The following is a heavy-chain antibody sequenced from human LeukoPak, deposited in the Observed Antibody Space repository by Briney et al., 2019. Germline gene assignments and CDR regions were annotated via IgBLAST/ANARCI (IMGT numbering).Heavy chain of an antibody. D-gene: IGHD6-6*01. Sequence: ASVKVSCKASGYTFTGYYMHWVRQAPGQGLEWMGWINPNSGGTNYAQKFQGRVTMTRDTSISTAYMELSRLRSDDTAVYYCARAEYSSSSALIHYWGQGTLVTVSS. CDR3: ARAEYSSSSALIHY. CDR1: GYTFTGYY. CDR2: INPNSGGT. V-gene: IGHV1-2*02. J-gene: IGHJ4*02.